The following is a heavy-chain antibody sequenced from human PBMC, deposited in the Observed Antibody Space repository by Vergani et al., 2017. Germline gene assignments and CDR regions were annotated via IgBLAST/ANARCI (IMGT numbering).Heavy chain of an antibody. V-gene: IGHV3-73*01. J-gene: IGHJ4*02. CDR3: SAQTQSCHDY. Sequence: EVQLMESGGGWAQPGGSLRLSCAASGFVFSESPIHWVRQVPGKGLEWLGHIRRRSEHYATYYGPSLVGRATISRDDSTNTAYLLLSSLGTDDTAIYFCSAQTQSCHDYWGQGTLVAVSS. CDR2: IRRRSEHYAT. D-gene: IGHD3-10*01. CDR1: GFVFSESP.